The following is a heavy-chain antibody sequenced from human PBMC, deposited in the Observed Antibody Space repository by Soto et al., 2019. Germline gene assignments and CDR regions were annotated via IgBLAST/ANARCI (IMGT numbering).Heavy chain of an antibody. CDR3: ARENSVQAWLHHFDH. CDR1: GFSFSSFA. Sequence: QPGGSLRLSCEASGFSFSSFAMNWVRQAPGRGLEWVSYISDDGASIYYAESLKGRFTISRDNAKNSLSLQMNNLRAEDTAVYYCARENSVQAWLHHFDHWGLGTLVTVSS. CDR2: ISDDGASI. J-gene: IGHJ4*02. V-gene: IGHV3-48*03. D-gene: IGHD5-18*01.